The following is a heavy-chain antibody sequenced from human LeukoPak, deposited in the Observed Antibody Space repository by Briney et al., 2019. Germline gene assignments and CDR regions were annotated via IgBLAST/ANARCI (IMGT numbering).Heavy chain of an antibody. Sequence: PLETLSLTCTVSGGSISSYYWSWIRQPPGKGLEWIGYTYYSGSTNYNPSLKSRVTISEDTSKNQFSLKLSSVTAADTAVYYCAREGGNSGLVDYWGQGTLVTVSS. D-gene: IGHD4-23*01. CDR2: TYYSGST. J-gene: IGHJ4*02. CDR3: AREGGNSGLVDY. V-gene: IGHV4-59*01. CDR1: GGSISSYY.